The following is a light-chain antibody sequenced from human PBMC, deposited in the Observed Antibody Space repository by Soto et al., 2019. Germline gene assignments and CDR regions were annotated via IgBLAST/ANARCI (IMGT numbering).Light chain of an antibody. CDR1: QSVRSK. CDR3: QQYNRWHT. J-gene: IGKJ3*01. V-gene: IGKV3D-15*01. CDR2: GAT. Sequence: EIVMTQSPATLSVSPGERATLSCRASQSVRSKLAWYQQKPGQAPRLLIYGATTRATGIPIRFSGSGSGTEFTLTISSLQSEDLSVYFCQQYNRWHTFGPGTSVDLK.